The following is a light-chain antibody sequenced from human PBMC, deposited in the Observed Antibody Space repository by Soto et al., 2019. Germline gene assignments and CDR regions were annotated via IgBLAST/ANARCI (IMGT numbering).Light chain of an antibody. V-gene: IGKV1-33*01. CDR2: DAS. CDR1: QDITNY. J-gene: IGKJ4*01. Sequence: DIPVTQSPSSLSASVGDRVTITCQASQDITNYLNWYQQKPGKAPKLLIYDASNLETGVPSRFSCSGSGTDFPLTISGLQPDDFATYFCQQYNSYSLTFGGGTKVDIK. CDR3: QQYNSYSLT.